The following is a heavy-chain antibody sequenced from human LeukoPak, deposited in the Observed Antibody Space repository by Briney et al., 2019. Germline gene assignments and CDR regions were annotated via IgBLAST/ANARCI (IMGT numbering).Heavy chain of an antibody. D-gene: IGHD6-13*01. CDR1: GFTFSSYS. Sequence: PGGSLRLSCAASGFTFSSYSMNWVRQAPGRGLEWISYISRGSSDIYYADSVKGRFTISRDNAKNSLYLQMNTLRAEGTAVYYCARDPLSSSSFDYWGQGTLVTVSS. CDR2: ISRGSSDI. V-gene: IGHV3-48*01. J-gene: IGHJ4*02. CDR3: ARDPLSSSSFDY.